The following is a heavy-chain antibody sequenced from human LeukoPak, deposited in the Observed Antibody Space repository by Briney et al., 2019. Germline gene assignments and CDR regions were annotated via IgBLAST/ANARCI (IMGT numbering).Heavy chain of an antibody. CDR3: ARTQTYYDILTGYYPGNLDY. V-gene: IGHV4-59*01. CDR2: IYYSGST. Sequence: SETLSLTCPVSGGSISSYYWSWLRQPPGKGLEWIGYIYYSGSTNYNPTLTSRVTISVDTSKNQFSLKLSSVTAADTAVYYCARTQTYYDILTGYYPGNLDYWGQGTLVTVSS. CDR1: GGSISSYY. D-gene: IGHD3-9*01. J-gene: IGHJ4*02.